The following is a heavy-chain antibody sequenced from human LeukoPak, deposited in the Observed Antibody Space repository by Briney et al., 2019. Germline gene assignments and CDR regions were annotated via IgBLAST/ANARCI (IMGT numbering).Heavy chain of an antibody. CDR1: GFTFSSYA. CDR2: ISGSGGST. D-gene: IGHD6-13*01. Sequence: GGSLRLSCAASGFTFSSYAMSWVSQAPGKGLEWVSGISGSGGSTYYADSVKGRFTISRDNSKNTLYLQMNSLRAEDTAVYYCAKKGIAAADSFDYWGQGTLVTVSS. V-gene: IGHV3-23*01. CDR3: AKKGIAAADSFDY. J-gene: IGHJ4*02.